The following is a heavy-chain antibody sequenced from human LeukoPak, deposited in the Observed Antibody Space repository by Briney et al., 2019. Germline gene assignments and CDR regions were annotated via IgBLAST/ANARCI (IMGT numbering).Heavy chain of an antibody. J-gene: IGHJ5*02. CDR3: ARDTRHRYCSSSSCSRGWLDP. Sequence: GASVKVSCKASGYTFTSYGISWVRQAPGQGLEWMGGIIPIFGTANYAQKFQGRVTITADESTSTAYMELSSLRSEDTAVYYCARDTRHRYCSSSSCSRGWLDPWGQGTPVTVSS. D-gene: IGHD2-2*01. CDR1: GYTFTSYG. CDR2: IIPIFGTA. V-gene: IGHV1-69*13.